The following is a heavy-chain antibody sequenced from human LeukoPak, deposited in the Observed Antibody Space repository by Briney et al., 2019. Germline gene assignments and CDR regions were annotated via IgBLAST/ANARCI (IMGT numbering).Heavy chain of an antibody. CDR3: ARSVEGYCRGGNCYSYSYYMDV. CDR2: IYTSGST. D-gene: IGHD2-15*01. J-gene: IGHJ6*03. CDR1: GGSISSGSYY. V-gene: IGHV4-61*02. Sequence: SETLSLTCTVSGGSISSGSYYWSWIRQPAGKGLEWIGRIYTSGSTNYNPSLKSRVTISVDTSKNQFSLKMSSVTAADTAVYYCARSVEGYCRGGNCYSYSYYMDVWGKGTTVTVSS.